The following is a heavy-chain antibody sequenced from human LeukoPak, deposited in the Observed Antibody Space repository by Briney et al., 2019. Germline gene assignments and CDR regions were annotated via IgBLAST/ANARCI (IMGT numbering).Heavy chain of an antibody. D-gene: IGHD6-19*01. V-gene: IGHV4-59*01. J-gene: IGHJ4*02. CDR3: ARGRRVAGEYYFDY. Sequence: SETLSLTCTVSGVSISSYYWSWIRQPPGKGLEWIGYIYYSGSTNYNPSLKSRVTISVDTSKNQFSLKLSSVTAADTAVYYCARGRRVAGEYYFDYWGQGTLVTVSS. CDR2: IYYSGST. CDR1: GVSISSYY.